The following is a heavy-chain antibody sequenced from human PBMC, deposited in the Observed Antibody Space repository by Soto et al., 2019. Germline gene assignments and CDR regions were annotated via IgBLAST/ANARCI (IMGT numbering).Heavy chain of an antibody. J-gene: IGHJ4*02. Sequence: ASVKVSCNASGYTFTTYDISWVRQATGQGLEWMGWMNPYSGNTGYAQKFQGRVTVTRNTSISTVYMELSGMRPDDTAEYYCARRKERSGPHYFDYWGQGSQVTV. CDR3: ARRKERSGPHYFDY. CDR2: MNPYSGNT. D-gene: IGHD6-25*01. V-gene: IGHV1-8*01. CDR1: GYTFTTYD.